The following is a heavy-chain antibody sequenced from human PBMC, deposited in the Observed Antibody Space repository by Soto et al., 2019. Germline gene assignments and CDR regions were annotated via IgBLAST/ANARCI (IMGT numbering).Heavy chain of an antibody. CDR2: ITWNGDST. J-gene: IGHJ2*01. V-gene: IGHV3-20*04. CDR1: GFIFDDYG. D-gene: IGHD3-9*01. CDR3: VRDRHLRYYDEQGADL. Sequence: EVRLVESGGGVVRPGGSLRLSCAASGFIFDDYGLNWVRQVPGRGLEWLCRITWNGDSTDYADSVKGRFTISRDNAKNSLYLQMNYLRAEDTAFYYCVRDRHLRYYDEQGADLWGRGTLVTVSS.